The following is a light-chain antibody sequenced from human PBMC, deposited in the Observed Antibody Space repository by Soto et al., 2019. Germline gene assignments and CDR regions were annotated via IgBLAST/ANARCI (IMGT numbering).Light chain of an antibody. J-gene: IGKJ2*01. CDR2: GAS. CDR3: QQYTSSPYT. CDR1: QSVTNSY. V-gene: IGKV3-20*01. Sequence: DIVLTQSPGTLSLSPGEIATLSCRASQSVTNSYLAWYQQNPGQAPRLLIYGASARAAGIPDRFSGSGSRTDFTLTISRLEPEDFAVYYCQQYTSSPYTFGQGTKLEIK.